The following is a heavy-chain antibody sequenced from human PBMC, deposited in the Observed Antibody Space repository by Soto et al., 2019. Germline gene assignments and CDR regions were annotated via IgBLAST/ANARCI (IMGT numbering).Heavy chain of an antibody. D-gene: IGHD3-10*01. CDR1: GFTFSDYY. J-gene: IGHJ6*02. Sequence: GGSLRLSCAASGFTFSDYYMSWIRQAPGKGLEWVSYISSSGSTIYYADSVKGRFTISRDNAKNSLYLQMNSLRAEDTAVYYCAREGPYGSGSYYPDYYYYYYGVDVWGQGTTVTVSS. CDR3: AREGPYGSGSYYPDYYYYYYGVDV. V-gene: IGHV3-11*01. CDR2: ISSSGSTI.